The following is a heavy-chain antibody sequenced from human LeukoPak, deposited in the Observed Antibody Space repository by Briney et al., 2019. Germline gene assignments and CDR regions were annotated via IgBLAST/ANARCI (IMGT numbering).Heavy chain of an antibody. D-gene: IGHD4-17*01. Sequence: ASVKVSCKASGYTFTGHYMHWVRQAPGQGLEWVGWINPNSGGTNYALKFQGRVTMTWDTSISTAYMELSRLRSDDTAVYYCARTGVDYGDYYFDYWGQGTLVTVSS. CDR2: INPNSGGT. V-gene: IGHV1-2*02. CDR1: GYTFTGHY. J-gene: IGHJ4*02. CDR3: ARTGVDYGDYYFDY.